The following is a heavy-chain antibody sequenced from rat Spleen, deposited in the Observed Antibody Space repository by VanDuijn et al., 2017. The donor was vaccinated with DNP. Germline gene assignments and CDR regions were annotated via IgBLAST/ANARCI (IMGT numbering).Heavy chain of an antibody. V-gene: IGHV5-25*01. D-gene: IGHD1-9*01. Sequence: EVQLVESGGGLVQPGRSLKLSCAASGFTFSAYYMAWVRQAPTKGLEWVATISTSGGSTYYRDSVKGRFTISRDNAKSTLYLQMNSLRSEDTATYCTRSLTYYGYNPFDYWGQGVMVTVSS. J-gene: IGHJ2*01. CDR3: TRSLTYYGYNPFDY. CDR2: ISTSGGST. CDR1: GFTFSAYY.